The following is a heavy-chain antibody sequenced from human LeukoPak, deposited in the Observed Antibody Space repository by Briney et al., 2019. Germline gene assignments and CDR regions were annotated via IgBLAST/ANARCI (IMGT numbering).Heavy chain of an antibody. CDR3: ARGLRLGELSLYLLDY. Sequence: ASVKVSCKASGYTFTGYYMHWVRQAPGQGLEWMGRINPNSGGTNYAQKFQGRVTMTRDTSISTAYMELSRLRSDNPAVYYSARGLRLGELSLYLLDYWGQGTLVTVSS. J-gene: IGHJ4*02. V-gene: IGHV1-2*06. CDR1: GYTFTGYY. CDR2: INPNSGGT. D-gene: IGHD3-16*02.